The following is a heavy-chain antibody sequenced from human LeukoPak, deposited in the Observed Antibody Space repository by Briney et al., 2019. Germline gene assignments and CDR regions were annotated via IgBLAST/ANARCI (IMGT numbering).Heavy chain of an antibody. Sequence: SETLSLTCAVYGGSFSGYYWSWIRQPPGKGLEWIGYIYYSGSTNYNPSLKSRVTISVDTSKNQFSLKLSSVTAADTAVYYCARNENGYSSSWRTYYYYYMDVWGKGTTVTVSS. V-gene: IGHV4-59*01. CDR3: ARNENGYSSSWRTYYYYYMDV. D-gene: IGHD6-13*01. CDR1: GGSFSGYY. J-gene: IGHJ6*03. CDR2: IYYSGST.